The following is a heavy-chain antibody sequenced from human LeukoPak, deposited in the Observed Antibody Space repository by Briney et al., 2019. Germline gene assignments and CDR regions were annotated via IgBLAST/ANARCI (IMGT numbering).Heavy chain of an antibody. V-gene: IGHV4-59*01. Sequence: SETLSLTCTASGGSISSYYWSWIRQPPGKGLEWIGYTYYSGSTYYNPSLKSRVTISVDTSKNQFSLKLSSVTAADTAVFYCASLTTADAFDIWGQGTMVTVSS. J-gene: IGHJ3*02. CDR1: GGSISSYY. CDR3: ASLTTADAFDI. CDR2: TYYSGST. D-gene: IGHD3-22*01.